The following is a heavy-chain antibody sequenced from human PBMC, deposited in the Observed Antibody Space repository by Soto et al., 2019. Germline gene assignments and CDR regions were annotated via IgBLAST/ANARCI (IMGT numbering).Heavy chain of an antibody. J-gene: IGHJ5*02. D-gene: IGHD5-18*01. V-gene: IGHV3-53*01. CDR3: AREERGYGP. CDR1: GFNVSNNY. CDR2: IYSGGST. Sequence: EVRLVESGGALIQPGGSLRLSCVASGFNVSNNYMNWVRQAPGKGLEWVSVIYSGGSTYYADSVKGRFTISRDNSKNTLYLQMNSLRAEDTAVYYCAREERGYGPWGQGTLVTVSS.